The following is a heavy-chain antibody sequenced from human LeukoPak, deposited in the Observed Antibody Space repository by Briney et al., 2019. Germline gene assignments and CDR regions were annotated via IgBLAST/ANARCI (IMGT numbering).Heavy chain of an antibody. V-gene: IGHV4-59*01. CDR2: IYYSGST. J-gene: IGHJ6*02. CDR3: ARSLRGNGMDV. Sequence: SETLSLTCTVSGGSISSYYWSWIRQPPGKGLEWIGYIYYSGSTNYNPSLKSRVTISVDTSKNQFSLKLSSVTAADTAVYYSARSLRGNGMDVWGQGTTVTVSS. D-gene: IGHD4-17*01. CDR1: GGSISSYY.